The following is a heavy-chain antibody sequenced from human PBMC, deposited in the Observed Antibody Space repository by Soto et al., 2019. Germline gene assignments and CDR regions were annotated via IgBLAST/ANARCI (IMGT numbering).Heavy chain of an antibody. D-gene: IGHD3-10*01. V-gene: IGHV4-59*01. CDR2: IYYTGTT. CDR3: ARDSSNYAFDY. Sequence: ASETLSLTCTVSGGSLNNYYWSWIRLAPGKGLEWIGYIYYTGTTKYNASLKSRVTMSVDASNNEFSLKMTSMTAADTAIYYCARDSSNYAFDYWGPGTQVTVSS. CDR1: GGSLNNYY. J-gene: IGHJ4*02.